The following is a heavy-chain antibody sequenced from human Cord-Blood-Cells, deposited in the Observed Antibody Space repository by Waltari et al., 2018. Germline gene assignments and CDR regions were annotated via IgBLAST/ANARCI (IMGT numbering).Heavy chain of an antibody. V-gene: IGHV4-38-2*02. Sequence: QVQLQESGPGLVKPSETLSLTCAVSGYSISSGYYWGWIRQPPGKGLEWIGSIYHSGRTYYNPSLKSRVTISVDTSKNQFSLKLSSVTAADTAVYYCAREIIAAAGTYYGMDVWGQGTTVTVSS. D-gene: IGHD6-13*01. CDR1: GYSISSGYY. CDR2: IYHSGRT. J-gene: IGHJ6*02. CDR3: AREIIAAAGTYYGMDV.